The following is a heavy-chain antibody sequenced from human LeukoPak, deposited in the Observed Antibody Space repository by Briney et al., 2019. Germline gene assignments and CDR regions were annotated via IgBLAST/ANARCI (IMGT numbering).Heavy chain of an antibody. D-gene: IGHD2-15*01. CDR3: ATAVVAATNWFDP. CDR1: GGSISSSNW. CDR2: IYHSGST. Sequence: SGTLSLTCAVSGGSISSSNWWSWVRQPPGKGLEWIGEIYHSGSTNYNPSLKSRVTISVDKSKNQFSLKLSSVTAADTAVYYCATAVVAATNWFDPWGQGTLVTVSS. V-gene: IGHV4-4*02. J-gene: IGHJ5*02.